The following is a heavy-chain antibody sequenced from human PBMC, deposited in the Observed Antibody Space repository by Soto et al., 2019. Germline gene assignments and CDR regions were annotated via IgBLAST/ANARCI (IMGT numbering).Heavy chain of an antibody. CDR1: GGSISSYY. CDR3: ARDGCSGGSCYSDWFDP. Sequence: TLSLTCTVSGGSISSYYWSWIRQPPGKGLEWIGYIYYSGSTNYNPSLKSRVTISVDTSKNQFSLKLSSVTAADTAVYYCARDGCSGGSCYSDWFDPWGQGTLVTVSS. CDR2: IYYSGST. J-gene: IGHJ5*02. D-gene: IGHD2-15*01. V-gene: IGHV4-59*01.